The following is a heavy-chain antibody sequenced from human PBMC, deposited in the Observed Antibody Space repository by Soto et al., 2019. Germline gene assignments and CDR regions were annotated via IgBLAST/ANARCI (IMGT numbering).Heavy chain of an antibody. CDR3: ARQRSRAFDL. J-gene: IGHJ3*01. D-gene: IGHD3-3*01. Sequence: SESLSLTCAVSCGSITTSVYYWGWIRQTPGRGLEWMANIYYSGSAYYNPSLKSRLSTSVDTSKNQFSLKLSSVTAADTAVYYCARQRSRAFDLWGQGTVVT. CDR1: CGSITTSVYY. CDR2: IYYSGSA. V-gene: IGHV4-39*01.